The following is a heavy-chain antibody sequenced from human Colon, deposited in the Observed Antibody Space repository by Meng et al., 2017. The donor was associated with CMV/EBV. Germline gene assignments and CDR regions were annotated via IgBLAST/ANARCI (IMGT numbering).Heavy chain of an antibody. CDR2: IITISGTT. Sequence: QVQPAESGAAVEKPGSSVKVSCKASKGTFTSYPISWVRQGPGQGFEWVGGIITISGTTDYAQKFQGRVTITADESTSTAYMKLSNLRSEDTAIYYCARVICGGDCYLDYWGRGTPVTVSS. CDR3: ARVICGGDCYLDY. D-gene: IGHD2-21*02. J-gene: IGHJ4*02. V-gene: IGHV1-69*12. CDR1: KGTFTSYP.